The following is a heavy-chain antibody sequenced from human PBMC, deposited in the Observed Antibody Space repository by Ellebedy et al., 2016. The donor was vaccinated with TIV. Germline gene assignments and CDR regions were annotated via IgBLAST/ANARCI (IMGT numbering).Heavy chain of an antibody. CDR1: GFTLTNYG. Sequence: GGSLRLSXAASGFTLTNYGMSWVRQAPGKGLEWVSAIGDSGTTYYADSVKGRFTISRDTSKNTLYLQMNSLRGEDTAVYYCAKARGSSSFFDYWGQGTLVTVSS. J-gene: IGHJ4*02. CDR2: IGDSGTT. V-gene: IGHV3-23*01. D-gene: IGHD6-6*01. CDR3: AKARGSSSFFDY.